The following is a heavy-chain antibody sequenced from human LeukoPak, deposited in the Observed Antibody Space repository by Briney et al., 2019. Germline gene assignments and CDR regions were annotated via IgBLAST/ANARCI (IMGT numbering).Heavy chain of an antibody. Sequence: PGGSLRLSCAASGFTFSSYSLNWVRQAPGKGLEWVSSITTSSSYIYYADSVKGRFTISRDNAKNSLSLQMNSLRAEDTAVYYCARGGEEQQLSSWGQGTLVTVSS. CDR2: ITTSSSYI. D-gene: IGHD6-13*01. CDR3: ARGGEEQQLSS. J-gene: IGHJ5*02. CDR1: GFTFSSYS. V-gene: IGHV3-21*01.